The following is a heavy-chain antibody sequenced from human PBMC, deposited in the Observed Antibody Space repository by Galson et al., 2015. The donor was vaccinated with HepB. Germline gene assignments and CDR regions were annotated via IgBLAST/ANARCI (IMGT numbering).Heavy chain of an antibody. V-gene: IGHV3-33*01. Sequence: LRLSCAASGFTFSNYGMHWVRQAPGKGLEWVALIWYDGSDKFYADSVKGRFAISRDKAKNTLYLQMNSLRAEDTAVYYCTRDQAGGFDYWGQGTLVTVSS. D-gene: IGHD4-23*01. CDR2: IWYDGSDK. CDR3: TRDQAGGFDY. J-gene: IGHJ4*02. CDR1: GFTFSNYG.